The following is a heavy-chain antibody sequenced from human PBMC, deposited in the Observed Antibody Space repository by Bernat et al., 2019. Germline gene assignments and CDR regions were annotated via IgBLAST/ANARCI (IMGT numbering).Heavy chain of an antibody. D-gene: IGHD5-24*01. V-gene: IGHV3-15*07. CDR2: IKSKTDGGTT. J-gene: IGHJ4*01. Sequence: EVQLVESGGGVVEAGGSLRLSCAASGFSFSNAYMNWVRQAPGKGLEWVGRIKSKTDGGTTDYAAPVTGRFTISRDASKNTLYLQMSSLKTENTAVYYCTTGRGDWGHGTLVTVTS. CDR3: TTGRGD. CDR1: GFSFSNAY.